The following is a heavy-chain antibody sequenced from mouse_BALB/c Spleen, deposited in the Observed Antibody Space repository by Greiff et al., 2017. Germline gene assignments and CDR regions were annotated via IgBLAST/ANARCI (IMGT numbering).Heavy chain of an antibody. Sequence: EVKLQESGPELVKPGASVKIPCKASGYTFTDYNMDWVKQSHGKSLEWIGDINPNNGGTIYNQKFKGKATLTVDKSSSTAYMELRSLTSEDTAVYYCARVVYYGNYWAMDYWGQGTSVTVSS. J-gene: IGHJ4*01. CDR3: ARVVYYGNYWAMDY. V-gene: IGHV1-18*01. CDR1: GYTFTDYN. D-gene: IGHD2-1*01. CDR2: INPNNGGT.